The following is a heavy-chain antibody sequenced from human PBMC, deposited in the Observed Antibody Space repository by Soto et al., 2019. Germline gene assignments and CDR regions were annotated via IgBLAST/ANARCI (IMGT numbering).Heavy chain of an antibody. Sequence: SQTLSLTCAISGDSVSSNSAAWNWIRQSPSRGLEWLGRTYYRSKWYNDYAVSVKSRITINPDTSKNQFSLQLNSVTPEDTAVYYCARGDSSSWYPYYYYYGMDVWGQGTTVTVS. CDR1: GDSVSSNSAA. J-gene: IGHJ6*02. CDR3: ARGDSSSWYPYYYYYGMDV. CDR2: TYYRSKWYN. D-gene: IGHD6-13*01. V-gene: IGHV6-1*01.